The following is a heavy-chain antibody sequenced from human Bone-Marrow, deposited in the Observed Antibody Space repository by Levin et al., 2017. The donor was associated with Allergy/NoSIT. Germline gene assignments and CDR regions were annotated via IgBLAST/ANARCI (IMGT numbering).Heavy chain of an antibody. V-gene: IGHV3-33*01. CDR3: AREERHCGGDCYSFDY. CDR1: GFTFSSYG. D-gene: IGHD2-21*02. J-gene: IGHJ4*02. Sequence: AGGSLRLSCAASGFTFSSYGMHWVRQAPGKGLEWVAVIWYDGSNKYYADSVKGRFTISRDNSKNTLYLQMNSLRAEDTAVYYCAREERHCGGDCYSFDYWGQGTLVTVSS. CDR2: IWYDGSNK.